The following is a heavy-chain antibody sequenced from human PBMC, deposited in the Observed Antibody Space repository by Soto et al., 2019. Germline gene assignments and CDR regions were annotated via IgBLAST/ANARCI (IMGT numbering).Heavy chain of an antibody. CDR2: MNPNSGNT. Sequence: QGLEWMGWMNPNSGNTGYAQKFQGRVTMTRNTSISTAYMELSSLRSEDTAVYYCARGRIVLMVYAIGPYYMDVWGKGTTVTVSS. CDR3: ARGRIVLMVYAIGPYYMDV. V-gene: IGHV1-8*01. D-gene: IGHD2-8*01. J-gene: IGHJ6*03.